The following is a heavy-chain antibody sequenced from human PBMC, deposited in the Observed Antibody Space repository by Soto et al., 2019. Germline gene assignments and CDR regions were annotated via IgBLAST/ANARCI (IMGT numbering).Heavy chain of an antibody. CDR1: GFTFSDYG. CDR2: ISHDGTTQ. CDR3: EKSRAGSSWYEGES. J-gene: IGHJ4*02. V-gene: IGHV3-30*18. D-gene: IGHD6-13*01. Sequence: QVQLVESGGGVVQPGRSLRLSCAASGFTFSDYGMHWVRQAPGKGLEWVAVISHDGTTQNYLDSVKGRFTISRDNSKNTLFLEMSSLRPEDTAVYFCEKSRAGSSWYEGESWGQGTQVTVSS.